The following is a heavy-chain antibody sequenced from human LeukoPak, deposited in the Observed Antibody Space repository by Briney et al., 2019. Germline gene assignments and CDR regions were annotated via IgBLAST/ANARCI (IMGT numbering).Heavy chain of an antibody. CDR1: GGSISSTTSY. V-gene: IGHV4-39*01. CDR3: ARHGSTDYFDY. CDR2: IYYSGST. J-gene: IGHJ4*02. D-gene: IGHD2-2*03. Sequence: SETLSLTCAVSGGSISSTTSYWAWIRQPPGKGLEWIGRIYYSGSTFYNPSLKSRVTISVDTSKNQLSLRLSSVTAAETAVYYCARHGSTDYFDYWGQGTLVTVSS.